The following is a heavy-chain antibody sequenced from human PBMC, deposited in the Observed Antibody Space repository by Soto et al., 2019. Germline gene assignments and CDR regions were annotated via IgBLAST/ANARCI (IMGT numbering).Heavy chain of an antibody. CDR1: GFTFSSYS. J-gene: IGHJ6*02. CDR2: ISSSSSYI. D-gene: IGHD2-15*01. V-gene: IGHV3-21*01. Sequence: VGSLRLSCAASGFTFSSYSMNWVRQAPGKGLEWVSSISSSSSYIYYADSVKGRFTISRDNAKNSLYLQMNSLRAEDTAVYYCARDNCSGGSCRVRYYYYGMDVWGQGTTVTV. CDR3: ARDNCSGGSCRVRYYYYGMDV.